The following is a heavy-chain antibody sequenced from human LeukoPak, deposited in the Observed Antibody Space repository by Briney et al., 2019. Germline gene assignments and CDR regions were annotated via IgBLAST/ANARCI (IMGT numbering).Heavy chain of an antibody. D-gene: IGHD3-22*01. J-gene: IGHJ4*02. Sequence: GGSLRLSCAASGFTFDDYAMHWVRHAPGKGLEWVSLISWDGGSTYYADSVKGRFTISRDNSKNSLYLQMNSLRAEDTALYYCAKDMPDSTGGYFDYWGQGTLVTVSS. CDR1: GFTFDDYA. V-gene: IGHV3-43D*03. CDR3: AKDMPDSTGGYFDY. CDR2: ISWDGGST.